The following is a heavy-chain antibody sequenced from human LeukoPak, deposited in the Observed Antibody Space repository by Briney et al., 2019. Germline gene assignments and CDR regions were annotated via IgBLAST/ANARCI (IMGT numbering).Heavy chain of an antibody. D-gene: IGHD3-22*01. Sequence: GGSLRLSCAASGFTFSSYAMHWVRQAPGKGLEWVAVISYDGSNKYYADSMKGRFTISRDNSKNTLHLEMNSLRTDDTAVYYCTKERGGGGRRINLMVGGYGPWGQGTQVTVSS. CDR2: ISYDGSNK. J-gene: IGHJ5*02. CDR3: TKERGGGGRRINLMVGGYGP. V-gene: IGHV3-30-3*01. CDR1: GFTFSSYA.